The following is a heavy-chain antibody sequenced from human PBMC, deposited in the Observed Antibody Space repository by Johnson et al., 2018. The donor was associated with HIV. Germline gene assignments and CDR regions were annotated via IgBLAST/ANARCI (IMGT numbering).Heavy chain of an antibody. CDR1: GFTVSTNY. V-gene: IGHV3-66*03. CDR3: ARDRGIAVAGTGAFDI. CDR2: SGSGGST. Sequence: VQLVESGGGLIQPGGSLRLSCAASGFTVSTNYMSWVRQAPGKGLEWVSAISGSGGSTYYADSVKGRFTISRDNSKNTLYLQMNSLRAEDTAVYYCARDRGIAVAGTGAFDIWGQGTMVTVSS. D-gene: IGHD6-19*01. J-gene: IGHJ3*02.